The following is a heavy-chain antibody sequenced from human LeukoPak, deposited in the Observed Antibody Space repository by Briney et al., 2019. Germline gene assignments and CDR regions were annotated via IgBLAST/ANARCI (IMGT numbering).Heavy chain of an antibody. CDR2: FDPEDGET. J-gene: IGHJ3*02. CDR1: GYTLTELS. V-gene: IGHV1-24*01. CDR3: ATDSGSSSPFDAFDI. Sequence: ASVKVSCKVSGYTLTELSMHWVRQAPGKGLEWMGGFDPEDGETIYAQKFQGRVTMTEDTSTDTAYIELSSLRSEDTAVYYCATDSGSSSPFDAFDIWGQGTMVTVSS. D-gene: IGHD1-26*01.